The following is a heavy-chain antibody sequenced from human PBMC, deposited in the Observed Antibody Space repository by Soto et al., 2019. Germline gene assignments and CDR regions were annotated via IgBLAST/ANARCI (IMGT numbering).Heavy chain of an antibody. CDR3: ARTYPSTARDFDY. CDR2: IKQDGGGK. CDR1: GFTFSNYW. D-gene: IGHD6-6*01. V-gene: IGHV3-7*05. Sequence: EVQLVASGGGLVQPGGSLRLSCAASGFTFSNYWMSWVRQAPGKGLEWVANIKQDGGGKHYVDSVKGRFTISRDNADNSLYLQMNNLRAEDTAVYYCARTYPSTARDFDYWGQGTLVTVSS. J-gene: IGHJ4*02.